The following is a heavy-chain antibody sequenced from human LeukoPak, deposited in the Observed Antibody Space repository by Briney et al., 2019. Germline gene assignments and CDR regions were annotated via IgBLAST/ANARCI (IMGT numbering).Heavy chain of an antibody. Sequence: SETLSLTCTVSGGSISSSSYYWGWIRQPPGEGLEWIGAIYYSGSTYYNPSLKSRVTISVDTSKNQFSLKLNSVTAADTSVYYCTRAFVDTAIVTDVRFDHWGQGTLVTVSS. D-gene: IGHD5-18*01. V-gene: IGHV4-39*01. J-gene: IGHJ4*02. CDR1: GGSISSSSYY. CDR2: IYYSGST. CDR3: TRAFVDTAIVTDVRFDH.